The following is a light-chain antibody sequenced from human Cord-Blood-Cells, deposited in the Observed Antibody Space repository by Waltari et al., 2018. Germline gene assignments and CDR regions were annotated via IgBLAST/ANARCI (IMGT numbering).Light chain of an antibody. V-gene: IGLV2-14*01. CDR3: SSYTSSSTYV. J-gene: IGLJ1*01. CDR2: EVS. Sequence: QSALTQPAPVSGSPGQSTTLSCTGTSSDVGGYNYGSWYQQHPGKAPKLMIYEVSNRPSGVSNRFSGSKSGNTASLTISGLQAEDEADYYCSSYTSSSTYVFGTGTKVTVL. CDR1: SSDVGGYNY.